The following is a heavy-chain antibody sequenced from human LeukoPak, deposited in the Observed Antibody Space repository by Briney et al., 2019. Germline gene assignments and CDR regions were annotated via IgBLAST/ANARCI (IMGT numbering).Heavy chain of an antibody. CDR2: IYYTGST. J-gene: IGHJ4*02. CDR1: GAPISGGTYY. D-gene: IGHD1-26*01. V-gene: IGHV4-39*01. Sequence: SETLSLTCSVSGAPISGGTYYWGWIRQPPGKELEWIGSIYYTGSTYDNPSLKSRVTISVDTSKNQFSLKLSSVTAADTAVYYCARRGGSGRAFDYWGQGTLVTVSS. CDR3: ARRGGSGRAFDY.